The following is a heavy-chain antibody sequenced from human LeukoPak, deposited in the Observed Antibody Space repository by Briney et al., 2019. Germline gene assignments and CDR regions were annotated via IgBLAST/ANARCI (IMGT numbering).Heavy chain of an antibody. CDR1: GFTFSSYA. Sequence: GGSLRLSCAASGFTFSSYAMHWVRQAPGKGLEYVSAISSNGGNTYYANSVKGRFTISRDNSKNTLYLQMGSLRAEDMAVYYCARVVYSGSYHVGESDYWGQGTLVTVSS. V-gene: IGHV3-64*01. D-gene: IGHD1-26*01. CDR3: ARVVYSGSYHVGESDY. J-gene: IGHJ4*02. CDR2: ISSNGGNT.